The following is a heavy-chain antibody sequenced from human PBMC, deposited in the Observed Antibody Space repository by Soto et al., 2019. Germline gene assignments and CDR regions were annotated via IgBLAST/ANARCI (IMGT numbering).Heavy chain of an antibody. Sequence: EVQLLESGGGLVQPGGSLRPSCAASGFTFSSYAMSWVRQAPGKGLEWVSAISGSGGNTYYADSVKGRFTISRDNSKNALYLQMNTLRAEDTAVYYCAKGREGFGNDAFDIWGQGTMVTVSS. CDR1: GFTFSSYA. J-gene: IGHJ3*02. V-gene: IGHV3-23*01. CDR3: AKGREGFGNDAFDI. CDR2: ISGSGGNT. D-gene: IGHD3-10*01.